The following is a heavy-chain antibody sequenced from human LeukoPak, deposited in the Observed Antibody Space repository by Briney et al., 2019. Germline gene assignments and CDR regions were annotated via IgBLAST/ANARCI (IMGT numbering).Heavy chain of an antibody. CDR1: GYTFTGYY. CDR3: AREATVTTRHYYYYYYMDV. D-gene: IGHD4-17*01. Sequence: ASVKVSCKASGYTFTGYYMHWVRQAPGQGLEWMGWINPNSGGTNYAQKFQGRVTMTRNTSISTAYMELSSLRSEDTAMYYCAREATVTTRHYYYYYYMDVWGKGTTVTVSS. V-gene: IGHV1-2*02. CDR2: INPNSGGT. J-gene: IGHJ6*03.